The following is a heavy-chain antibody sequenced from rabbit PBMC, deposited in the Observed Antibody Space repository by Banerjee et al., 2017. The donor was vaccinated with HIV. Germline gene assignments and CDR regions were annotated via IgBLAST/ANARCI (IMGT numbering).Heavy chain of an antibody. CDR3: ARDLAGVIGWNFGV. CDR2: IVAGGSGTT. D-gene: IGHD4-1*01. Sequence: QEQLEESGGDLVKPEGSLTLTCTASGFSFSSYYYMYWVRQAPGKGLEWIACIVAGGSGTTYYATWAKGRFTISKTSSTTVTLQMTSLTAADTATYFCARDLAGVIGWNFGVWGQGTLVTVS. V-gene: IGHV1S45*01. CDR1: GFSFSSYYY. J-gene: IGHJ4*01.